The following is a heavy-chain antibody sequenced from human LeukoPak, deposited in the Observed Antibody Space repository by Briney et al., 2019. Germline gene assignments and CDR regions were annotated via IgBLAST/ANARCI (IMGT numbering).Heavy chain of an antibody. D-gene: IGHD6-19*01. V-gene: IGHV3-21*01. CDR1: GFTFSSSS. Sequence: GGSLRLSCAASGFTFSSSSMNWVRQAPGKGLEWASSISSSSTYIYYADLVKGRFTISRDNAKNSLYLQMSSLRAEDTAVYYCASDKGGSGWSYYFDFWGQGTLVTVSS. CDR3: ASDKGGSGWSYYFDF. J-gene: IGHJ4*02. CDR2: ISSSSTYI.